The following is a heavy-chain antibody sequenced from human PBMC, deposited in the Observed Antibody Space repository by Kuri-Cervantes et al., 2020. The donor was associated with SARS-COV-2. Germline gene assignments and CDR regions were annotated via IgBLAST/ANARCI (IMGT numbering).Heavy chain of an antibody. CDR1: GFTVSSNY. D-gene: IGHD1-26*01. J-gene: IGHJ3*02. CDR2: IYSGGST. CDR3: ARVSWGEWELRGHDAFDI. V-gene: IGHV3-53*01. Sequence: GGSLRLSCAASGFTVSSNYMSWVRQAPGKGLEWVSVIYSGGSTYYADSVKGRFTISRDNSKNTLYLQMNSLRAEDTAVYYCARVSWGEWELRGHDAFDIWGQGTMVTVSS.